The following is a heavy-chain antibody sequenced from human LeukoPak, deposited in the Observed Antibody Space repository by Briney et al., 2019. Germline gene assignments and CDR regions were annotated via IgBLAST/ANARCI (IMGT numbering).Heavy chain of an antibody. CDR1: GFTFSNAW. J-gene: IGHJ4*02. Sequence: GGSLRLSCAASGFTFSNAWMSWVRQAPGKGLEWVAFIRYDGSNKYYADSVKGRFTISRDNSKNTLYLQMNSLRAEDTAVYYCAKCKRGSSGWYYFDYWGQGTLVTVSS. CDR3: AKCKRGSSGWYYFDY. V-gene: IGHV3-30*02. D-gene: IGHD6-19*01. CDR2: IRYDGSNK.